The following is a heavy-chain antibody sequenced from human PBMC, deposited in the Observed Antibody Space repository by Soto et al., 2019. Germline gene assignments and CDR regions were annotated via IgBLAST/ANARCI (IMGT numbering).Heavy chain of an antibody. J-gene: IGHJ4*02. CDR1: GCSISRYY. V-gene: IGHV4-59*01. CDR2: VYYSGST. CDR3: ARMPYTGSNPPFDY. Sequence: XETLYLTCTVSGCSISRYYWSWIRQSPGKGLEMIGYVYYSGSTIYNPSLKSRVTISVDTSNNHFSLKLSSVTAADTAVYYCARMPYTGSNPPFDYWGRGLLVTVSS. D-gene: IGHD1-26*01.